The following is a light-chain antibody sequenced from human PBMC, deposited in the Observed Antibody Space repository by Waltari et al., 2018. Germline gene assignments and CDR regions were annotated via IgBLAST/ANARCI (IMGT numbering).Light chain of an antibody. CDR3: QEYGNSPPYN. CDR2: VAP. V-gene: IGKV3-20*01. J-gene: IGKJ2*01. CDR1: QTVYANY. Sequence: VVSQSPGTLSLSPGERATLSCTTSQTVYANYLAWYQHKPGQPPRLLLYVAPRRATGIPERFSGSGSGTHFTLTISRVDPEDFAVYYCQEYGNSPPYNFGPGTRLEI.